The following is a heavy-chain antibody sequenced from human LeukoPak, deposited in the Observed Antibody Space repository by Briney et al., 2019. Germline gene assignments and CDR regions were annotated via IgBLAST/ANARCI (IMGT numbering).Heavy chain of an antibody. D-gene: IGHD6-19*01. CDR1: GFTFRNYW. CDR2: IKQDGSDR. J-gene: IGHJ4*02. Sequence: GGSLRLSCAASGFTFRNYWMSWVRQAPGTGLEWVANIKQDGSDRNYVASVRGRFTISRDNAESSLYLQMNSLRAEDTAVYYCVRNLAVAGTCFDSWGQGTLVTVSS. V-gene: IGHV3-7*03. CDR3: VRNLAVAGTCFDS.